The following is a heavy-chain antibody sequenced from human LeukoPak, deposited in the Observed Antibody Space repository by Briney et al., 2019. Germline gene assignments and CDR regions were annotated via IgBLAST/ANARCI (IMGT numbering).Heavy chain of an antibody. V-gene: IGHV1-46*01. CDR3: ARGNSPSGTAAALCY. J-gene: IGHJ4*02. D-gene: IGHD6-13*01. Sequence: ASVKVSFKASGYTFTSYYMHWVRQAPGQGLEWMGIINPSGGSTSYAQKFQVRVTMTRDTSTSTVYMELSSLRSEDTAVYYCARGNSPSGTAAALCYWGQGTLVTVSS. CDR2: INPSGGST. CDR1: GYTFTSYY.